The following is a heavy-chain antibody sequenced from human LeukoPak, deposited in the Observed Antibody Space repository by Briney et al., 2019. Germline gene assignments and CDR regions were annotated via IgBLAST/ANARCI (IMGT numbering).Heavy chain of an antibody. CDR3: AKATYYYDSSGYWSD. CDR2: ISGSGGST. V-gene: IGHV3-23*01. Sequence: PGGSLRLSCAASGFTFSSYAMSWVRQAPGKGLEWVSAISGSGGSTYYADSVKGRFTISRDNSKNTLYLQMNSLRAEDTAVYYCAKATYYYDSSGYWSDWGQGTLVTVSS. CDR1: GFTFSSYA. D-gene: IGHD3-22*01. J-gene: IGHJ4*02.